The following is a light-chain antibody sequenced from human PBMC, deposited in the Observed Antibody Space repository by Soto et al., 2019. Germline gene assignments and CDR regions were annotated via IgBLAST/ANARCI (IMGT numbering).Light chain of an antibody. CDR3: QQRNWPRIT. CDR2: DIY. CDR1: QSISRH. Sequence: EIELTQSPATLSLSPGERATLSCRASQSISRHLAWYQQRPGQAPRLLIYDIYYMDSGIPGRFSGSGSGTDFTLTISSLEPEDSAVYYCQQRNWPRITFGQGTKLEI. V-gene: IGKV3-11*01. J-gene: IGKJ2*01.